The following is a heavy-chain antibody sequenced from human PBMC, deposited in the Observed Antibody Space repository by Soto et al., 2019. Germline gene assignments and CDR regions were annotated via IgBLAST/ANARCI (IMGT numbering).Heavy chain of an antibody. CDR2: INHSGST. CDR3: ARVHPLGATVTTATFYYHYMDV. J-gene: IGHJ6*03. D-gene: IGHD4-17*01. CDR1: GGSFSGYY. V-gene: IGHV4-34*01. Sequence: SETLSLTCAVYGGSFSGYYWSWIRQPPGKGLEWIGEINHSGSTNYNPSLKSRVTISVDTSKNQFSLKLSSVTAADTAVYYCARVHPLGATVTTATFYYHYMDVWGKGTTVTVSS.